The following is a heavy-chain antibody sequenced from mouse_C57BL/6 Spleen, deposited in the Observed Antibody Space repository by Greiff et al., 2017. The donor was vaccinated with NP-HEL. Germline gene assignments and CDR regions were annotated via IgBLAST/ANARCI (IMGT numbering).Heavy chain of an antibody. D-gene: IGHD2-2*01. CDR1: GFTFNTYA. CDR3: GRQDGYDVGYYYAMDY. J-gene: IGHJ4*01. CDR2: IRSKSSNYAT. V-gene: IGHV10-3*01. Sequence: EVMLVESGGGLVQPKGSLKLSCAASGFTFNTYAMHWVRQAPGKGLEWVARIRSKSSNYATYYADSVKDRFTISRDDSQSMLYLQMNNLKTEDTAMYYCGRQDGYDVGYYYAMDYWGQGTSVTVSS.